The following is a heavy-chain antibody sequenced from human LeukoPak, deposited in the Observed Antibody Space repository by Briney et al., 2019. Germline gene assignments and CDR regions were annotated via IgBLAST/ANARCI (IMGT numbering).Heavy chain of an antibody. CDR2: ISYDGSNI. D-gene: IGHD3-10*01. CDR3: AKARYYYGSGRSYYFDY. V-gene: IGHV3-30*18. CDR1: GFTFSSYG. J-gene: IGHJ4*02. Sequence: GRSLRLSCAASGFTFSSYGMHWVRQAPGKGLEWVAVISYDGSNIYYADSVKGRFTISRDNSKNTLYLQMNSLRAEDTAVYYCAKARYYYGSGRSYYFDYWGQGTLVTVSS.